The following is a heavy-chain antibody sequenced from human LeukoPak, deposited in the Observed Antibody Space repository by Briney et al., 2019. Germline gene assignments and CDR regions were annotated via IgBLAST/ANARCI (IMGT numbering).Heavy chain of an antibody. Sequence: GSSVKVSCKASGGTFSSYAISWVRQAPGQGLEWMGGIIPIFGTANYAQKFQGRVTITTDESTSTAYMELSSLRSEDTAVYYCARGSYEFLEWLLLPEQNWFDPWGQGTLVTVSS. CDR2: IIPIFGTA. V-gene: IGHV1-69*05. J-gene: IGHJ5*02. CDR1: GGTFSSYA. CDR3: ARGSYEFLEWLLLPEQNWFDP. D-gene: IGHD3-3*01.